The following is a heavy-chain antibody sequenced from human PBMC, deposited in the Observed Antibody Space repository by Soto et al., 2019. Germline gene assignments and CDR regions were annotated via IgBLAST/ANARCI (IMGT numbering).Heavy chain of an antibody. D-gene: IGHD3-22*01. V-gene: IGHV3-23*01. CDR2: ISGSGGST. CDR1: GYTFTGYY. J-gene: IGHJ4*02. CDR3: AKDSSGSHY. Sequence: SCKTSGYTFTGYYLNWVRQAPGKGLEWVSAISGSGGSTYYADSVKGRFTISRDNSKNTLYLQMNSLRAEDTAVYYCAKDSSGSHYWGQGTLVTVSS.